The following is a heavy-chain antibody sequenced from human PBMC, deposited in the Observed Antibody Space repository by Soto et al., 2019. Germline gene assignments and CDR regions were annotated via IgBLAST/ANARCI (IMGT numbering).Heavy chain of an antibody. V-gene: IGHV4-39*01. Sequence: QLQLQESGPGLVKPSETLSLTCTVSGGSISSSSYYWGWIRQPPGKGLEWIGSIYYSGSTYYNPSLKSRVTISVDTSKNQFSLKLSSVTAADTAVYYCARHPSPVLRFLEWLSPRLVFDPWGQGTLVTVSS. CDR3: ARHPSPVLRFLEWLSPRLVFDP. CDR2: IYYSGST. J-gene: IGHJ5*02. D-gene: IGHD3-3*01. CDR1: GGSISSSSYY.